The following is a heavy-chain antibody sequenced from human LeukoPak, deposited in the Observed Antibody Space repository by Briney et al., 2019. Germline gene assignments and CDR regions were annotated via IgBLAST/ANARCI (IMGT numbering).Heavy chain of an antibody. CDR1: GYTFTSYG. Sequence: ASVKVSCKASGYTFTSYGISWVRQAPGQGLEWMGWISAYNGNTNYAQKLQGRVTMTTDTSTSTAYMELRSLRSDDTAVYYCATASPVDIVALRQRSMDVWGKGTTVTISS. D-gene: IGHD5-12*01. CDR3: ATASPVDIVALRQRSMDV. J-gene: IGHJ6*03. CDR2: ISAYNGNT. V-gene: IGHV1-18*01.